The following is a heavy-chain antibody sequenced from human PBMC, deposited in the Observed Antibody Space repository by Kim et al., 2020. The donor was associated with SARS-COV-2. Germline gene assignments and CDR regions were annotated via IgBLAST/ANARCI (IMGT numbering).Heavy chain of an antibody. CDR2: IWYDGSNK. Sequence: GGSLRLSCAASGFTFSSYGMHWVRQAPGKGLEWVAVIWYDGSNKYYADSVKGRFTISRDNSKNTLYLKMNSLRAEDTAVYYCARAGYSSSWYDYYYYGMDVWGQGTTVTVSS. CDR1: GFTFSSYG. J-gene: IGHJ6*02. D-gene: IGHD6-13*01. CDR3: ARAGYSSSWYDYYYYGMDV. V-gene: IGHV3-33*01.